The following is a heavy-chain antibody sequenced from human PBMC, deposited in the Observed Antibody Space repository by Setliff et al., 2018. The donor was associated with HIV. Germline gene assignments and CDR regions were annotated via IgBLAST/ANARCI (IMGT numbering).Heavy chain of an antibody. Sequence: SGPTLVNPTQTLTLTCTFSGFSLTTSGIRVTWVRQPPGKALEWLARIDWEDDKFYSTSLKTRLTISKDTSKNQVVLTMTNMGPLDTATYYCARRSYGEVFDYWGQGTLVTVSS. D-gene: IGHD5-18*01. V-gene: IGHV2-70*04. CDR2: IDWEDDK. CDR1: GFSLTTSGIR. CDR3: ARRSYGEVFDY. J-gene: IGHJ4*02.